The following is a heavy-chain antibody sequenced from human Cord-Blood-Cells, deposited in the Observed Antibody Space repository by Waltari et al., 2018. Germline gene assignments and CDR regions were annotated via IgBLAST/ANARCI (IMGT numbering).Heavy chain of an antibody. CDR2: IYHSGST. D-gene: IGHD2-2*01. CDR3: ASRHCSSTSCYLYNWFDP. J-gene: IGHJ5*02. CDR1: GGSISRSNW. Sequence: QVQLQESGPGLVKPSGTLSLTCAVSGGSISRSNWWSWVRQPPGKGLEWIGEIYHSGSTNYNPSLKSRVTISVDKSKNQFSLKLSSVTAADTAVYYCASRHCSSTSCYLYNWFDPWGQGTLVTVSS. V-gene: IGHV4-4*02.